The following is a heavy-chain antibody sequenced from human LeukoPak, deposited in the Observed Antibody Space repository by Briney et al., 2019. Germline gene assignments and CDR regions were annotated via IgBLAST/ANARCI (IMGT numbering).Heavy chain of an antibody. Sequence: ASVKVSCXASGYTFTGYYMHWVRQAHGQGLEWMGRINPNSGGTNYAQKFQGRVTMTRDTSISTAYMELSRLRSDDTAVYYCARGGWDTAMVTNWFDPWGQGTLVTVSS. V-gene: IGHV1-2*06. CDR1: GYTFTGYY. J-gene: IGHJ5*02. CDR2: INPNSGGT. D-gene: IGHD5-18*01. CDR3: ARGGWDTAMVTNWFDP.